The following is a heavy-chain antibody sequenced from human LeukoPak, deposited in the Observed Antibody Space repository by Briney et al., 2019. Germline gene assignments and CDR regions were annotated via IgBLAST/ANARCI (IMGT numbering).Heavy chain of an antibody. CDR1: GGSISSSSYY. J-gene: IGHJ4*02. CDR2: IYYSGST. V-gene: IGHV4-39*01. Sequence: PSETLSLTCTVSGGSISSSSYYWGWIRQPPGKGLEWIGSIYYSGSTYYNPSLKSRVTISVDTSKNQFSLKLSSVTAADTAVYYCARFHSGSYYASDYWGQGTLVTVSS. D-gene: IGHD1-26*01. CDR3: ARFHSGSYYASDY.